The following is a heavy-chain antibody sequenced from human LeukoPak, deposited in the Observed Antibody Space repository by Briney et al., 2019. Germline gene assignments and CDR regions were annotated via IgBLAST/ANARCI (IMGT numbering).Heavy chain of an antibody. CDR3: AKIYSNLSDDYYYYYMDV. D-gene: IGHD4-11*01. J-gene: IGHJ6*03. Sequence: PGGSLRLSCAASGFTFSSYSMNWVRQAPGKGLEWVSSISSSSSYIYYADSVKGRFTISRDNAKNSLYLQMNSLRAEDTAVYYCAKIYSNLSDDYYYYYMDVWGKGTTVTVSS. V-gene: IGHV3-21*01. CDR2: ISSSSSYI. CDR1: GFTFSSYS.